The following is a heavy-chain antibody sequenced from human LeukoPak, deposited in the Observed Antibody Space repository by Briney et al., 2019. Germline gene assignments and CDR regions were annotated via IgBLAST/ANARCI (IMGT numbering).Heavy chain of an antibody. V-gene: IGHV3-23*01. CDR1: GFTFSSYA. J-gene: IGHJ4*02. CDR3: AKDRGYCSGGSCHPLDY. Sequence: GGSLRLSCAASGFTFSSYAMSWVRQAPGKGLEWVSAISGSGGSTYYADSVKGRFTISRDNSKNTLYLHMNSLRAEDTAVYYCAKDRGYCSGGSCHPLDYWGQGTLVTVSS. D-gene: IGHD2-15*01. CDR2: ISGSGGST.